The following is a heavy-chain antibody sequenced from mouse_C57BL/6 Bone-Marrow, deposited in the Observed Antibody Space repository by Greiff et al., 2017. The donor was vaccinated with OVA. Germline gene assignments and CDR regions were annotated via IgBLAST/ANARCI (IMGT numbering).Heavy chain of an antibody. D-gene: IGHD3-1*01. CDR3: TRWATFDY. Sequence: VQLQPPGAEVVKPGASGKFSCKASGYTFPSHWMHWVKQRPGQGLEWIGAIYPGNSDTSYNQKFKGKAKLTAVTSASTAYMELSSLTNEDSAVYYCTRWATFDYWGQGTTLTVSS. J-gene: IGHJ2*01. V-gene: IGHV1-5*01. CDR2: IYPGNSDT. CDR1: GYTFPSHW.